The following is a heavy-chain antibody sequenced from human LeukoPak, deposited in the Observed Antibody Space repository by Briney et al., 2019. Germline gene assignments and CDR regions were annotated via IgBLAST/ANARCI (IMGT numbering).Heavy chain of an antibody. CDR2: INPNSGGT. D-gene: IGHD3-22*01. J-gene: IGHJ5*02. CDR3: ARVGLSYYDSSEGLTENWFDP. V-gene: IGHV1-2*02. Sequence: GASVKVSCKASGYTFTGYYMHWVRQAPGQGLEWMGWINPNSGGTNYAQKFQGRVTMTRDTSISTAYMELSRLRSDDTAVYYCARVGLSYYDSSEGLTENWFDPWGQGTLVTVSS. CDR1: GYTFTGYY.